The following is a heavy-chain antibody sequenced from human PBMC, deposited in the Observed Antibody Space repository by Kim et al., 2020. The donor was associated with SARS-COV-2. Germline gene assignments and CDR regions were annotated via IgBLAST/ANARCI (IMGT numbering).Heavy chain of an antibody. CDR2: ISYDGSNK. CDR3: AKVPNWGWGGVDY. J-gene: IGHJ4*02. D-gene: IGHD7-27*01. CDR1: GFTFSSYG. Sequence: GGSLRLSCAASGFTFSSYGMHWVRQAPGKGLEWVAVISYDGSNKYYADSVKGRFTISRDNSKNTLYLQMNSLRAEDTAVYYCAKVPNWGWGGVDYWGQGTLVTVSS. V-gene: IGHV3-30*18.